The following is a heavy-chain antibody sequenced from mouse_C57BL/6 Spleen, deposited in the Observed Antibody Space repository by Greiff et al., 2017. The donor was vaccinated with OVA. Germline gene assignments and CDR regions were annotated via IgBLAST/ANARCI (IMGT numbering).Heavy chain of an antibody. CDR2: INPNYGTT. J-gene: IGHJ1*03. Sequence: EVQLQQSGPELVKPGASVKISCKASGYSFTDYNMNWVKQSNGKSLEWIGVINPNYGTTSYNQKFKGKATLTVDKSTSTANMQLNSLTSEDSAVYYCARESHDGNYWYFDVWGTGTTVTVSS. CDR1: GYSFTDYN. D-gene: IGHD2-1*01. CDR3: ARESHDGNYWYFDV. V-gene: IGHV1-39*01.